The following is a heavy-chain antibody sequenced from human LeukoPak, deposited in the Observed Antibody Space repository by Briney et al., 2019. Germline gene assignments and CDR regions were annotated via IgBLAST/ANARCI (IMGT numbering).Heavy chain of an antibody. CDR2: INHSGST. J-gene: IGHJ6*02. D-gene: IGHD3-16*01. Sequence: SETLSLTCAVYGGSFSGYYWSWIRQPPGKGLEWIGEINHSGSTNYNPSLKSRVTISVDTSKNQFSLKLSSVTAADTAVYYCAMLKSAMGAYYYYYYGMDVWGQGTTVTVSS. CDR3: AMLKSAMGAYYYYYYGMDV. CDR1: GGSFSGYY. V-gene: IGHV4-34*01.